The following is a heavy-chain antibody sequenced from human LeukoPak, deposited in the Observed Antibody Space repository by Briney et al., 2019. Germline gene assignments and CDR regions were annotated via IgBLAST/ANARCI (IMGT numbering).Heavy chain of an antibody. CDR1: GFTFSNYG. D-gene: IGHD6-13*01. J-gene: IGHJ6*03. CDR2: IRYDGSNK. CDR3: ANRGIAAAGYYYYYMDV. Sequence: GGSLRLSCAASGFTFSNYGLHWVRQAPGKGLEWVSFIRYDGSNKYYADSVKGRFTISRDNSKNTLYLQMNSLRAEDTAVYYCANRGIAAAGYYYYYMDVWGKGTTVTISS. V-gene: IGHV3-30*02.